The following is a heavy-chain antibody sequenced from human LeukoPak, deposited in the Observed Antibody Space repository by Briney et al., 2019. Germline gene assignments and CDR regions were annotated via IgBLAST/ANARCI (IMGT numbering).Heavy chain of an antibody. CDR3: ARVGESIFDY. Sequence: GGSLRLSCAASGFTFSSYAMHWVRQAPGKGLEYVSAISSNGGSTYYANSVKGRFTISRDNSKNTLYLQMGSLRAEDMAVYYCARVGESIFDYWGQGTLVTVSS. D-gene: IGHD3-16*01. CDR1: GFTFSSYA. V-gene: IGHV3-64*01. CDR2: ISSNGGST. J-gene: IGHJ4*02.